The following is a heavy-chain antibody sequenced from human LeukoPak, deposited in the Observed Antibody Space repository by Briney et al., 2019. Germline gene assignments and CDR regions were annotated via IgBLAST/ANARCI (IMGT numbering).Heavy chain of an antibody. Sequence: SETLSLTCTVSGGSISSNSYYWGWIRQPPWKGLEWIGSIYYSGSTYYNPSLKSRVTISVDTSKNQFSLKLSSVTAADTAVYYCAAAKNTYYVFWSGYYTNWFDPWGQGTLLTVSS. D-gene: IGHD3-3*01. V-gene: IGHV4-39*01. CDR3: AAAKNTYYVFWSGYYTNWFDP. J-gene: IGHJ5*02. CDR1: GGSISSNSYY. CDR2: IYYSGST.